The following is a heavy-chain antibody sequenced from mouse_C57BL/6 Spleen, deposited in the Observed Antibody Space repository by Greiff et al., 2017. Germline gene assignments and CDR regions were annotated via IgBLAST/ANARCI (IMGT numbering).Heavy chain of an antibody. CDR1: GFTFTDYY. CDR3: ARDRVGNAMDY. D-gene: IGHD1-3*01. V-gene: IGHV7-3*01. CDR2: IRNKANGYTT. Sequence: EVKLVESGGGLVQPGGSLSLSCAASGFTFTDYYMSWVRQPPGKALEWLGFIRNKANGYTTEYSASVKGRFTISRDNSQSILYLQMNALRAEDSATYYCARDRVGNAMDYWGQGTSVTVSS. J-gene: IGHJ4*01.